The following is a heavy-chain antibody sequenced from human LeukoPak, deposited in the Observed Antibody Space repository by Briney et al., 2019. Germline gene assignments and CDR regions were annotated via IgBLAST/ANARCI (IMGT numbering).Heavy chain of an antibody. Sequence: SETLSLTCTVSGGSISSYYWSWIRQPAGKGLEWIGRIYTSGSTNYNPSLKSRVTMSVDTSKNQFSLKLSSVTAADTAVYYCAREEIVVVPAARWDSYYYYYMDVWGKGTTVTVSS. D-gene: IGHD2-2*01. CDR2: IYTSGST. CDR3: AREEIVVVPAARWDSYYYYYMDV. V-gene: IGHV4-4*07. CDR1: GGSISSYY. J-gene: IGHJ6*03.